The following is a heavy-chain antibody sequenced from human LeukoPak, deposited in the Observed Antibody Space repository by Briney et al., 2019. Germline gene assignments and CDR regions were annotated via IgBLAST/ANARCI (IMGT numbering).Heavy chain of an antibody. Sequence: GGSLRLSCAASGFTFSSYSMNWVRQAPGKGLEWVSSISSGSSYIYYADSVKGRFTISRDNAKNSLYLQMNSLRAEDTAVYYCAGTDALYYYGMDVWGQGTTVTVSS. CDR2: ISSGSSYI. CDR1: GFTFSSYS. J-gene: IGHJ6*02. V-gene: IGHV3-21*01. CDR3: AGTDALYYYGMDV.